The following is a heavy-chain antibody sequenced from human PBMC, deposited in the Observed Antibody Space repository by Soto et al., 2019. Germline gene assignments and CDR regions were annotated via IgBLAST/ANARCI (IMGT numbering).Heavy chain of an antibody. CDR1: GGTFNSHA. D-gene: IGHD5-12*01. Sequence: QVQLVQSGAEVKKPGSSVKVSCKASGGTFNSHALTWVRQAHGQGLEWMGGIIPIFETSNYARKFQGRVTITADESTSTAFMELTSLTSDDTAVYYCARDRGWLQPKGSFDYWGQGTLVTVSS. CDR2: IIPIFETS. J-gene: IGHJ4*02. V-gene: IGHV1-69*01. CDR3: ARDRGWLQPKGSFDY.